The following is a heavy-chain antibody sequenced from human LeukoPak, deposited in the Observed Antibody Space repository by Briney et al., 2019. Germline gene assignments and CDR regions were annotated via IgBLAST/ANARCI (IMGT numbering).Heavy chain of an antibody. CDR3: AKDYQLPYGGFDS. CDR2: IRYDGSKK. Sequence: GGSLRLSCAASGFTFSTYAIHWARQAPGKGLQWVAFIRYDGSKKTYGDSVKGRFTISRDNSKNTVYLQMNSLRAEDTAVYYCAKDYQLPYGGFDSWGQGTLVTVS. V-gene: IGHV3-30*02. J-gene: IGHJ4*02. CDR1: GFTFSTYA. D-gene: IGHD2-2*02.